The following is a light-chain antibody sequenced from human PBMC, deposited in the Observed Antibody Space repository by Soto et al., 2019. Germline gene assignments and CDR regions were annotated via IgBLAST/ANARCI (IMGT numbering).Light chain of an antibody. J-gene: IGKJ3*01. CDR3: QKHNEG. CDR2: AAS. Sequence: DLQMTQSPSSLSASVGDRVTITCRASQGISNFLAWFQQKPGKVPKLLIYAASTLQSGVPSRFSGSGSGTDFTLTISSLQPEDVATYYCQKHNEGFGPGTKVDIK. CDR1: QGISNF. V-gene: IGKV1-27*01.